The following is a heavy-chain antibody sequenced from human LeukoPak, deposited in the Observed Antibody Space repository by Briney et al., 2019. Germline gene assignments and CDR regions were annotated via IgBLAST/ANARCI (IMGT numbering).Heavy chain of an antibody. CDR2: IIPIFGTA. CDR1: GGTFSSYA. CDR3: ARDQGNTAMALDY. D-gene: IGHD5-18*01. V-gene: IGHV1-69*13. J-gene: IGHJ4*02. Sequence: SVKVSCKASGGTFSSYAISWVRQAPGQGLEWMGGIIPIFGTANYAQKFQGRVTITADESTSTAYTELSSLRSEDTAVYYCARDQGNTAMALDYWGQGTLVTVSS.